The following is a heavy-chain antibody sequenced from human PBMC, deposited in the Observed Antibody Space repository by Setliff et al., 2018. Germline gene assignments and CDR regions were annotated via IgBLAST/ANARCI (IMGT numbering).Heavy chain of an antibody. V-gene: IGHV1-46*01. CDR2: INPSGGST. CDR3: ARAIPPEVPTGPYYMDV. J-gene: IGHJ6*03. Sequence: ASVKVSCKASGYTFTSYYMHWVRQAPGQGLEWRGIINPSGGSTSYAQKFQGRVTMTRDTSTSTVYMELSILRSEDTTMYYCARAIPPEVPTGPYYMDVWGKGTTVTV. CDR1: GYTFTSYY. D-gene: IGHD1-1*01.